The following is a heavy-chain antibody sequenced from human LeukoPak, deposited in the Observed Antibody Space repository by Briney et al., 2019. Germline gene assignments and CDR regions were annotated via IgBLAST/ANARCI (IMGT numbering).Heavy chain of an antibody. CDR1: GGSISSSSYY. D-gene: IGHD6-13*01. J-gene: IGHJ6*02. CDR2: IYYSGST. Sequence: SETLSLTCTVSGGSISSSSYYWGWIRQPPGKGLGWIGSIYYSGSTYYNPSLKSRVTISVDTSKNQFSLKLSSVTAADTAVYYCARRAAASSYYYGMDVWGQGTTVTASS. V-gene: IGHV4-39*01. CDR3: ARRAAASSYYYGMDV.